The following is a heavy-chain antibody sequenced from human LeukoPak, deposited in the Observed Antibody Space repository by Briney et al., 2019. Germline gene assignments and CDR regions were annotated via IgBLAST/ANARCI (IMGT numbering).Heavy chain of an antibody. CDR3: ARPPTRVVGFDY. V-gene: IGHV1-2*02. Sequence: ASVKVSCKASGYTFTGYYMHWVRQAPGQGLEWMGWINPNSGGTNYAQKFQGRVTMTRDTSISTAYMELSRLRSDDTAAYYCARPPTRVVGFDYWGQGTLVTVSS. D-gene: IGHD3-3*01. J-gene: IGHJ4*02. CDR1: GYTFTGYY. CDR2: INPNSGGT.